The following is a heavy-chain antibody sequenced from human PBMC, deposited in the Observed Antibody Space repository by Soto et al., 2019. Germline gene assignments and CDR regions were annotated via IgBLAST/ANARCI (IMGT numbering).Heavy chain of an antibody. CDR1: GFTFSTSA. Sequence: EVQLVESGGGLVKPGESLRLSCAASGFTFSTSAMNWVRQAPGKGLEWLSSITSSGSHTRYADSLKGRFIISRDNAKNSLFLQMNSLSPDDTGVYYCARGGGILDFDPWGQGTVVTVSS. D-gene: IGHD2-15*01. V-gene: IGHV3-21*01. CDR3: ARGGGILDFDP. CDR2: ITSSGSHT. J-gene: IGHJ5*02.